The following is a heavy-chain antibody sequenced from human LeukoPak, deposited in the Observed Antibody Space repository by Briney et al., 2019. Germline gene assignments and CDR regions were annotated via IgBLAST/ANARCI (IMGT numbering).Heavy chain of an antibody. CDR3: AREGIEARRPDY. D-gene: IGHD6-6*01. V-gene: IGHV3-7*01. Sequence: GGSLRLSCAASGFTFSRYWMSWVRQAPGKGLEWVANIKQDGTEKYSVDSVKGRFTISRDNAKNSLYLQMNSLRAEDTALYYCAREGIEARRPDYWGQGTLVTVSS. J-gene: IGHJ4*02. CDR1: GFTFSRYW. CDR2: IKQDGTEK.